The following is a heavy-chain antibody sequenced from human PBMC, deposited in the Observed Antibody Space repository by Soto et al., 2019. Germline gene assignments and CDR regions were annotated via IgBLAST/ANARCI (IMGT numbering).Heavy chain of an antibody. V-gene: IGHV5-51*01. Sequence: PGESLKISCKGSGYSFTSYWIGWVRQMPGKGLEWMGIIYPGDSDTRYSPSFQGQVTTSADKSISTAYLQWSSLKASDTAMYYCARRLTVTPYSDYYGMDVWGQGTTVTVSS. CDR3: ARRLTVTPYSDYYGMDV. CDR1: GYSFTSYW. CDR2: IYPGDSDT. J-gene: IGHJ6*02. D-gene: IGHD4-17*01.